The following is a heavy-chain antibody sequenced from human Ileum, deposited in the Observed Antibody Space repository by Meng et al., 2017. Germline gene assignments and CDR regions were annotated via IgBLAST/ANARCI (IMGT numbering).Heavy chain of an antibody. Sequence: QVQLVQSEAEVMKPGASVKVSCRASGYTFTSYDIHWVRQAPGQGLEWMGWMSPNSGNTGYSQNFQGRVTLTRSTPLRTVYMELSSLQSEDTAVYYCARVVSSGTFGDWFDPWGQGTLVTVSS. J-gene: IGHJ5*02. CDR3: ARVVSSGTFGDWFDP. V-gene: IGHV1-8*01. CDR2: MSPNSGNT. CDR1: GYTFTSYD. D-gene: IGHD3-10*01.